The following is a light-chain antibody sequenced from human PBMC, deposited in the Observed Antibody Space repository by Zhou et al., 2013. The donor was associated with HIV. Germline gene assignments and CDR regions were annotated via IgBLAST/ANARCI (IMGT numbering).Light chain of an antibody. CDR2: RDT. Sequence: SYELTQSPSVSVSPGQTASIACSGHKLGDKYSSWYQQMPGQSPVLVIFRDTKRPSGIPERFSGSNSGNTATLTISETQAMDEADYFCQSWDSSTAAVVFGGGTKLTVL. CDR3: QSWDSSTAAVV. V-gene: IGLV3-1*01. J-gene: IGLJ2*01. CDR1: KLGDKY.